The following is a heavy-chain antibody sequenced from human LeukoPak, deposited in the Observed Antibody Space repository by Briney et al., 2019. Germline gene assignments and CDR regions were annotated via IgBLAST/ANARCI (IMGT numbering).Heavy chain of an antibody. V-gene: IGHV4-59*08. D-gene: IGHD6-19*01. CDR3: ARHFGAVTGRGFDP. J-gene: IGHJ5*02. Sequence: SETLSLTCTVSGGSISSYYWSWIRQPPGKGLEWIGYIYYSGSTNYNPSLRSRLTISVDTSKNQFSLKLSSVTAADTAVYYCARHFGAVTGRGFDPWGQGTLVTVSS. CDR1: GGSISSYY. CDR2: IYYSGST.